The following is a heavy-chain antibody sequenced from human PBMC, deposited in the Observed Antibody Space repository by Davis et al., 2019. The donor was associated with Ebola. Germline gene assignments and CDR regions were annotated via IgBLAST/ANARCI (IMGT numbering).Heavy chain of an antibody. CDR2: ISDIGST. CDR1: GFSFRRYA. D-gene: IGHD3-10*01. CDR3: AKRVTMVQGGVDY. J-gene: IGHJ4*02. Sequence: PGGSLRLSCAASGFSFRRYAMSWVRQAPGKGLEWVSAISDIGSTYYADSVKGRFTISRDNSKNTLDLQMNILRVEDTAIYYCAKRVTMVQGGVDYWGQGTLVTVSS. V-gene: IGHV3-23*01.